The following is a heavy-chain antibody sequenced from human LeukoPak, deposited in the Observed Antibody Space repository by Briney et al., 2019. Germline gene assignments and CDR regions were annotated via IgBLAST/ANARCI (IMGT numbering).Heavy chain of an antibody. D-gene: IGHD2-15*01. CDR1: GYTFASYD. J-gene: IGHJ4*02. V-gene: IGHV1-24*01. CDR3: ATGSCSGGSCYPDSFDY. CDR2: FDPEDGET. Sequence: ASVKVSCKASGYTFASYDINWVRQAPGKGLEWMGGFDPEDGETIYAQKFQGRVTMTEDTSTDTAYMELSSLRSEDTAVYYCATGSCSGGSCYPDSFDYWGQGTLVTVSS.